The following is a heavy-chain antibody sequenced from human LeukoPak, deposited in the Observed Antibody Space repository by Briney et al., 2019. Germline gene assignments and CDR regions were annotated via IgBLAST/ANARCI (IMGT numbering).Heavy chain of an antibody. D-gene: IGHD3-10*01. J-gene: IGHJ4*02. CDR2: IYYSGST. CDR1: GGSISSGGYY. CDR3: ARAPIWFGELSRSYYFDY. V-gene: IGHV4-31*03. Sequence: SETLSLTCTVSGGSISSGGYYWRWIRQHPGAGLEWIGYIYYSGSTYYNPSLKSRVTISVDTSKNQFSLKLSSVTAADTAVYYCARAPIWFGELSRSYYFDYWGQGTLVTVSS.